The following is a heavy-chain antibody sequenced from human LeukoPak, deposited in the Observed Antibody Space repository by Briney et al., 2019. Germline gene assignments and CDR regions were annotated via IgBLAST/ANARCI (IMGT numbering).Heavy chain of an antibody. J-gene: IGHJ5*02. Sequence: GGSLRLSCAASGFTFSSYEMNWVRQAPGKGLEWVSYISSSGSTIYYADSVKGRFTISRDNAKNSLYLQMNSLRAEDTAVYYCARGKPGYCSGGSCYSGNWFDPWGQGALVTVSS. V-gene: IGHV3-48*03. D-gene: IGHD2-15*01. CDR3: ARGKPGYCSGGSCYSGNWFDP. CDR1: GFTFSSYE. CDR2: ISSSGSTI.